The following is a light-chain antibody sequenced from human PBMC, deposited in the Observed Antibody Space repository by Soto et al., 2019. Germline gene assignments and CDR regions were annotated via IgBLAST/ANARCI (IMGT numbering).Light chain of an antibody. CDR1: QSVSSN. Sequence: EIVMTQSPATLSVSPVERATLSCRASQSVSSNLAWYQQKPGQAPRLLIYGASTRATGIPARFSGSRSGTEFTLTISSLQSEDFAVYFCQQDNNWPPTFGQGTRLEIK. CDR2: GAS. CDR3: QQDNNWPPT. V-gene: IGKV3-15*01. J-gene: IGKJ5*01.